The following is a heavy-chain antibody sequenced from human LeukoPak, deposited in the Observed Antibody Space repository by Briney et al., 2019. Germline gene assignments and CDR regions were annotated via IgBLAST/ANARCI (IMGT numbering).Heavy chain of an antibody. D-gene: IGHD6-13*01. CDR1: GFTFSDYY. CDR2: ISSSGSTI. V-gene: IGHV3-11*01. CDR3: ANDRGHSQPSEFFDY. J-gene: IGHJ4*02. Sequence: PGGSLRLSCAASGFTFSDYYMSWIRQAPGKGLEWVSYISSSGSTIYYADSVKGRFTISRDNSKNTLYLQMNSLRAEDTAVYYCANDRGHSQPSEFFDYWGQGTLVTVSS.